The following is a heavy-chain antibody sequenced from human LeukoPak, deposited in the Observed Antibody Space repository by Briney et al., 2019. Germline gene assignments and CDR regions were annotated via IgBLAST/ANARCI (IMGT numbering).Heavy chain of an antibody. J-gene: IGHJ4*02. Sequence: PGRSLRLSCAASGFTFDDYAMYWVRQAPGKGLGWVSGITWNSGSMAYADSVKGRFTISRDNAKNSLYLQMNSLRAEDTALYYCAKSPKDSGYYEPIDYWGQGTLVTVSS. CDR3: AKSPKDSGYYEPIDY. CDR2: ITWNSGSM. CDR1: GFTFDDYA. D-gene: IGHD3-22*01. V-gene: IGHV3-9*01.